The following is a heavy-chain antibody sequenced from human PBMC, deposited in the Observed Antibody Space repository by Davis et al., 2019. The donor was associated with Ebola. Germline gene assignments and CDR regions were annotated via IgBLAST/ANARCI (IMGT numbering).Heavy chain of an antibody. J-gene: IGHJ4*02. D-gene: IGHD3-9*01. Sequence: SETLSLTCTVSGGSISSYYWSWIRQPPGKGLEWIGYIYYSGSTYYNPSLKSRVTISVDTSKNQFSLKLSSVTAADTAVYYCASRYFDWLSLFDYWGQGTLVTVSS. V-gene: IGHV4-59*08. CDR1: GGSISSYY. CDR3: ASRYFDWLSLFDY. CDR2: IYYSGST.